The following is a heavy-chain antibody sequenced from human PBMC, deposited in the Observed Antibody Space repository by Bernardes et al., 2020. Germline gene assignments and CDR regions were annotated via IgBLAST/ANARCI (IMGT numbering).Heavy chain of an antibody. D-gene: IGHD6-19*01. CDR1: GGSFSGYY. CDR3: ARDRYSSGWYRGHFDY. Sequence: SETLSITFAVYGGSFSGYYWSWIRQPPGKGLEWIGEINHSGSTNYNPSLKSRVTISVDTSKNQFSLKLSSVTAADTAVYYCARDRYSSGWYRGHFDYWGQGTLVTVSS. V-gene: IGHV4-34*01. CDR2: INHSGST. J-gene: IGHJ4*02.